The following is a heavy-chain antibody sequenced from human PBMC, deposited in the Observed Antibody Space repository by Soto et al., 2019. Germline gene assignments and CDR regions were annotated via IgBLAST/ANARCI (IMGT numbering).Heavy chain of an antibody. J-gene: IGHJ4*02. CDR2: IYWDDDK. CDR3: AHIFTSVDC. D-gene: IGHD3-9*01. CDR1: GFSLSTSRVG. V-gene: IGHV2-5*02. Sequence: QITLKESGPTLVKPTQTLTLTCTFSGFSLSTSRVGVGWIRPPPGKALEWRALIYWDDDKRYRPSLKSRLTLTKDTSKNQVVLTMTNMDPVDTATYYCAHIFTSVDCWGQGTRVTVSS.